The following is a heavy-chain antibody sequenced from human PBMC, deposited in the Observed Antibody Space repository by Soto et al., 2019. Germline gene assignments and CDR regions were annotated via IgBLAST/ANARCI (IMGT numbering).Heavy chain of an antibody. CDR1: GFSFTGYY. D-gene: IGHD5-12*01. J-gene: IGHJ5*02. V-gene: IGHV1-2*02. CDR2: INAHSGGT. CDR3: AKDLTRKLDYRLDP. Sequence: ASVKVSCKASGFSFTGYYIHWLRQAPGQGPEWMGWINAHSGGTEFAQKFQGRVTLTRDRSFSTAYMTLSGLKSDDTAVYYCAKDLTRKLDYRLDPWGQGTQVTVSS.